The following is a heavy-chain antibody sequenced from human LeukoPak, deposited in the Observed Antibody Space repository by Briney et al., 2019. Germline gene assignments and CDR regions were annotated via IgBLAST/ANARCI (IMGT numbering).Heavy chain of an antibody. V-gene: IGHV3-9*01. CDR2: ISWNSGSI. Sequence: GGSLRLSCAASGFTFDDYAMHWVRQAPGKGLEWVSGISWNSGSIGYADSVKGRFTISRDNAKNSLYLQMNSLRAEDTAVYYCARDIDYWGQGTLVTVSS. J-gene: IGHJ4*02. CDR1: GFTFDDYA. CDR3: ARDIDY.